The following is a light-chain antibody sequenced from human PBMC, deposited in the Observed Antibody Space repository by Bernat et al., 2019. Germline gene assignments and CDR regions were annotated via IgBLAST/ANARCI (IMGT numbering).Light chain of an antibody. Sequence: DIRMTQSPSSLSASVGDRVTITCRASQVVRNDLGWYQQKPGKAPKRLIYAASSLQSGVPSRFSGSGSGTEFTLTISSLQPEDFATYYCLQHDTYRPITFGQGTRLEIK. CDR2: AAS. J-gene: IGKJ5*01. CDR1: QVVRND. CDR3: LQHDTYRPIT. V-gene: IGKV1-17*01.